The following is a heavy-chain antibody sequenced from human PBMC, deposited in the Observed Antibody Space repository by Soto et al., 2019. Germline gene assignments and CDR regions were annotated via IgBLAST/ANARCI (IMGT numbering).Heavy chain of an antibody. CDR3: ASHDSSGLGPGAFGY. CDR2: ISAYNGNT. CDR1: GYTFTSYC. V-gene: IGHV1-18*04. Sequence: GASVKVSCKASGYTFTSYCISWVRQAPGQGLEWMGWISAYNGNTNYAQKLQGRVTMTTDTSTSTAYMELRSLRSDDTAVYYCASHDSSGLGPGAFGYWGQGTLVTVSS. J-gene: IGHJ4*02. D-gene: IGHD3-22*01.